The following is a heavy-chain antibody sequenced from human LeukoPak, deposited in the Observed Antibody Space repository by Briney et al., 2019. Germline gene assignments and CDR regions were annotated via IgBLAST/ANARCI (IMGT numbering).Heavy chain of an antibody. J-gene: IGHJ6*03. CDR3: ARDRPYYDILTGQYYYYMDV. Sequence: GGSLRLSCAASEFSFSSYWMRWVRRAPGEGLEWVANIKQDGSEKYYVDSVRGRFTISRDNAKNSLYLQMNSLRAEDTAVYYCARDRPYYDILTGQYYYYMDVWGKGTTVTASS. CDR1: EFSFSSYW. V-gene: IGHV3-7*01. CDR2: IKQDGSEK. D-gene: IGHD3-9*01.